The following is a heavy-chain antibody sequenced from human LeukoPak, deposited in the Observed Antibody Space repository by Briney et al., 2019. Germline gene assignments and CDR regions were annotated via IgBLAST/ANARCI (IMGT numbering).Heavy chain of an antibody. J-gene: IGHJ4*02. D-gene: IGHD6-19*01. CDR1: GFTFSNNY. CDR2: IYNRTT. CDR3: ARGGWAVAGTFYFDY. Sequence: PGGSLRLSCAASGFTFSNNYMSWVRQAPGKGLEWVSVIYNRTTDYIDSVKGRFTISRDNAKNSLYLQMNSLRAEDTAVYYCARGGWAVAGTFYFDYWGQGTLVTVSS. V-gene: IGHV3-69-1*02.